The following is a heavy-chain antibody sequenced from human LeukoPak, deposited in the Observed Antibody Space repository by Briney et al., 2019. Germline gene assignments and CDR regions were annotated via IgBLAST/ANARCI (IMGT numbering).Heavy chain of an antibody. CDR2: ISISSNTI. D-gene: IGHD3-3*01. CDR3: AKATIFGVVNHGYFDY. V-gene: IGHV3-48*04. J-gene: IGHJ4*02. Sequence: GGSLRLSCTASGFTFSDYTMNWVRQAPGKGLEWISYISISSNTIYYADSVKGRFTISRDNAKNSLYLQMNSLRAEDTAVYYCAKATIFGVVNHGYFDYWGQGTLVTVSS. CDR1: GFTFSDYT.